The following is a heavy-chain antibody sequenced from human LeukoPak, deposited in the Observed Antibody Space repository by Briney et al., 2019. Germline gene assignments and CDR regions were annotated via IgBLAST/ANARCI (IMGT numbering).Heavy chain of an antibody. CDR3: ARASIRYYDSSAYSH. D-gene: IGHD3-22*01. CDR1: GDFISTYY. V-gene: IGHV4-59*01. CDR2: VYYTGST. Sequence: SETLSLTCTVSGDFISTYYWSWIRQPPGKGLEWIGYVYYTGSTNYNPSLKGRVTISVDTSKNQFFLKLSSVTAADTAVYYCARASIRYYDSSAYSHWGQGALVTVSS. J-gene: IGHJ4*02.